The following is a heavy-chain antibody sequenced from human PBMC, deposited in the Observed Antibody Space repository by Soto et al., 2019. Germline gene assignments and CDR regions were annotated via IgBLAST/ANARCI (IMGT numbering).Heavy chain of an antibody. CDR1: GFTFSSYA. D-gene: IGHD5-12*01. J-gene: IGHJ6*02. V-gene: IGHV3-23*01. Sequence: PGGSLRLSCAASGFTFSSYAMSWVRQAPGKGLEWVSAISGSGGSTYYADSVKGRFTISRDNSKNTLYLQMNSLRAEDTAVYYCAKGRGYSGYSSMDVWGQGTTVTVSS. CDR3: AKGRGYSGYSSMDV. CDR2: ISGSGGST.